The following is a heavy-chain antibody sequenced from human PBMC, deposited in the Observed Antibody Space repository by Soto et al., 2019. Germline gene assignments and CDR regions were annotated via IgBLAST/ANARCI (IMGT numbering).Heavy chain of an antibody. V-gene: IGHV3-11*06. D-gene: IGHD3-10*01. Sequence: QVQLVESGGGLVKPGGSLRLSCAASGFSFSDSYMSWVRQAPGKGLEWVSYISGTSGYTGYADSVKGRFTISRDNAKNSLYLQMNSLRGEGTALYYCARDRGGYGPPDVWGQGTTVTVSS. J-gene: IGHJ6*02. CDR1: GFSFSDSY. CDR3: ARDRGGYGPPDV. CDR2: ISGTSGYT.